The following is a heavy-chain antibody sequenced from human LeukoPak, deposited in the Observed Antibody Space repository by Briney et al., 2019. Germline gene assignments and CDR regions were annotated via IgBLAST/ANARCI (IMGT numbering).Heavy chain of an antibody. CDR3: ASSTLSGIGVFYI. D-gene: IGHD2/OR15-2a*01. Sequence: GGSLRLSCAASRFTFPSYSMNWVRQAPGKGLEWVSSITSSSSYIYYADSVKGRFTISRDNAKKSLHLQMNSLRAEDTAVYYCASSTLSGIGVFYIWGQGTMVTVSS. CDR2: ITSSSSYI. J-gene: IGHJ3*02. V-gene: IGHV3-21*01. CDR1: RFTFPSYS.